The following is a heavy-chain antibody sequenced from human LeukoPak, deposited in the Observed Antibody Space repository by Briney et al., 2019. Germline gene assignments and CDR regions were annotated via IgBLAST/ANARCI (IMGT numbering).Heavy chain of an antibody. CDR2: IWYDGSNK. CDR1: GFTFSSYG. CDR3: AKGTGDTAYYFDF. J-gene: IGHJ4*02. V-gene: IGHV3-33*06. Sequence: GRSLRLSCAASGFTFSSYGMHWVRQAPGKGLEWVAVIWYDGSNKYYADSVKGRFTISRDNSENTLYLQMSGLRAEDTAIYYCAKGTGDTAYYFDFWGQGVLVTVSS. D-gene: IGHD7-27*01.